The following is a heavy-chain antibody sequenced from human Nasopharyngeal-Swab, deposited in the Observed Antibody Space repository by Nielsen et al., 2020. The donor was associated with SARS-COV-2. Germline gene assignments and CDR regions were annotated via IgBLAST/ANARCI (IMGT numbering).Heavy chain of an antibody. CDR2: TEIGGTT. CDR1: GLTLSSTY. J-gene: IGHJ1*01. V-gene: IGHV3-53*01. Sequence: GGSLTLSCAVSGLTLSSTYMSWVRQAPGKGLEWVSVTEIGGTTHYADSVKGRFSISRDSSTNTLYLQMNNVRAEDTAVYYCARDLGCGYCTTTNCPGSWGQGTLVTVSS. CDR3: ARDLGCGYCTTTNCPGS. D-gene: IGHD2-2*01.